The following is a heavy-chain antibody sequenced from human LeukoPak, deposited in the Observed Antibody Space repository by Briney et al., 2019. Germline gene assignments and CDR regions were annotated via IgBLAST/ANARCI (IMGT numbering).Heavy chain of an antibody. Sequence: SETLSLTRTVSGGSISSYYWSWIRQPPGKGLEWIGYIYYSGSTNYNPSLKSRVTISVDTSKNQFSLKLSSVTAADTAVYYCARCGWYEPYFDYWGQGTLVTVSS. V-gene: IGHV4-59*01. D-gene: IGHD6-19*01. CDR3: ARCGWYEPYFDY. J-gene: IGHJ4*02. CDR1: GGSISSYY. CDR2: IYYSGST.